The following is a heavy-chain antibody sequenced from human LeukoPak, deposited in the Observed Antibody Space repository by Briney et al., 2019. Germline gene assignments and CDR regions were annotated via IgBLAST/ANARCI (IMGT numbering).Heavy chain of an antibody. CDR3: ARVLDGTDHDY. Sequence: PSETLSLTCAVYGGSFSGYYWSWIRQPPGKGLEWIGEINHSGSTNYNPSLKSRVTISVDTSKNQFSLKLSSVTAADTAVYYCARVLDGTDHDYWGQGTLVTVSS. CDR2: INHSGST. CDR1: GGSFSGYY. J-gene: IGHJ4*02. D-gene: IGHD1-1*01. V-gene: IGHV4-34*01.